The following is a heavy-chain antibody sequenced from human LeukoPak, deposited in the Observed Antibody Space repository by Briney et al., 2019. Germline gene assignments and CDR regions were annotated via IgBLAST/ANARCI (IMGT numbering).Heavy chain of an antibody. V-gene: IGHV4-61*02. CDR2: IYTSGST. J-gene: IGHJ3*02. Sequence: SQTLSLTCTVSGGSISSGSYYWSWIRQPAGKGLEWIGRIYTSGSTNYNPSLKSRVTISVDTSKNQFSLKLSSVTAAETAVYYCARDLYYYDSSGYYLWGFDIWGQGQWSPSLQ. CDR1: GGSISSGSYY. D-gene: IGHD3-22*01. CDR3: ARDLYYYDSSGYYLWGFDI.